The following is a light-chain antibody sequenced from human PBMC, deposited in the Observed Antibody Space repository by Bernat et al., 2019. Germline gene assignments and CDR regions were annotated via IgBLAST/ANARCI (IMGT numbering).Light chain of an antibody. Sequence: IPLTQSPGTLSWSPGERATLSCRTSRPLSLSDLAWYQQKPGQPLRLLMYASSTRATGIPDRFSGSGSGTDFPLTISDLEPEDFAVYYRQHYSSSPLLTFSQGTRLDIK. CDR1: RPLSLSD. J-gene: IGKJ5*01. V-gene: IGKV3-20*01. CDR2: ASS. CDR3: QHYSSSPLLT.